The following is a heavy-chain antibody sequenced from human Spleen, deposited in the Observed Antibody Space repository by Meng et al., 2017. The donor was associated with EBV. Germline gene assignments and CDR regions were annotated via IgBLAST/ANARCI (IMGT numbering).Heavy chain of an antibody. V-gene: IGHV1-2*06. D-gene: IGHD3-10*01. CDR3: ARDGGAHWLDP. J-gene: IGHJ5*02. CDR2: INPDTGET. CDR1: GYGFTDYY. Sequence: QLVQPGAEVKKPGASVKVSCEASGYGFTDYYIHWVRQAPGQGLEWMGRINPDTGETDYAQNFQGRVTMTRDTSISTTYMDFHGLTSDDTAMYYCARDGGAHWLDPWGQGTLVTVSS.